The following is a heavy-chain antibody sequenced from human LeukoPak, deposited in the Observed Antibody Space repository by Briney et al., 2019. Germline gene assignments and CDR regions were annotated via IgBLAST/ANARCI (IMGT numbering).Heavy chain of an antibody. CDR2: IYYSGST. CDR1: GGSISSGDYY. J-gene: IGHJ4*02. Sequence: PSQTLSLTCTVSGGSISSGDYYWSWIRQPPGKGLEWIGYIYYSGSTYYNPSLKSRVTISVDTSKNQFSLKLSSVTAADTAVYYCAREEDGSSGYAHWGQGTLVTVSS. CDR3: AREEDGSSGYAH. V-gene: IGHV4-30-4*01. D-gene: IGHD3-22*01.